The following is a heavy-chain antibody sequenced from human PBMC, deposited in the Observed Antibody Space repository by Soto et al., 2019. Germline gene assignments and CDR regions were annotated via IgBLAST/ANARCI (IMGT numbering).Heavy chain of an antibody. CDR2: IYYTGST. CDR1: GGSVTSISSRNYY. D-gene: IGHD4-17*01. J-gene: IGHJ4*02. Sequence: PSETLSLTCTVSGGSVTSISSRNYYWGWIRQPPGKGLEWIGNIYYTGSTYYNPSLKSRVTISLGTSKNQFSLKLTSVTAADTAVYYCARHDYVVYRDYWGQGTLVTVSS. CDR3: ARHDYVVYRDY. V-gene: IGHV4-39*01.